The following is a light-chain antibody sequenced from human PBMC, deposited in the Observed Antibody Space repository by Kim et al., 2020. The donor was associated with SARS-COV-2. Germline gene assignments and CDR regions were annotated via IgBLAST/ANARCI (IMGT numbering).Light chain of an antibody. V-gene: IGLV3-1*01. CDR1: QLGHKF. J-gene: IGLJ2*01. CDR3: QAWDSSTAA. CDR2: EDN. Sequence: ASPGQPAIISCSGDQLGHKFVSWFQQKPGQSPVLVIHEDNKRPSGIPERFSGSNSGNTATLTISGTQPMDEADYYCQAWDSSTAAFGGGTQLTVL.